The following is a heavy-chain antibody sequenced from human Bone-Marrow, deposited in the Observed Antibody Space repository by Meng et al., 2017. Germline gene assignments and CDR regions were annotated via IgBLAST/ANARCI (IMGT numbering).Heavy chain of an antibody. CDR2: IYSCGST. CDR3: ATMANYDSSGYYYSHYGMDV. Sequence: GESLKISCAASGFTVSSNYMSWVRQAPGKGLEWVSVIYSCGSTYYADSVKGRFTISRDNSKNTLYLQMNSLRAEDTAVYYCATMANYDSSGYYYSHYGMDVWGQGTTVTVSS. V-gene: IGHV3-53*01. J-gene: IGHJ6*02. CDR1: GFTVSSNY. D-gene: IGHD3-22*01.